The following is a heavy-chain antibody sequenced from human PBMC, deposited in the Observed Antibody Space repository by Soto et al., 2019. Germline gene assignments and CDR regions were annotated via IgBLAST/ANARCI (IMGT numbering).Heavy chain of an antibody. CDR3: ARRGSGSYYDY. D-gene: IGHD1-26*01. V-gene: IGHV3-23*01. CDR1: GFTFSSYA. CDR2: ISGSGGST. J-gene: IGHJ4*02. Sequence: EVPLLESGGGLVQPGGSLRLSCAASGFTFSSYAMRWVRQAPGKGLEWVSAISGSGGSTYYADSVKGRFTISRDNSKNTLYLQMNSLRAEDTAVYYCARRGSGSYYDYWGQGILVTVSS.